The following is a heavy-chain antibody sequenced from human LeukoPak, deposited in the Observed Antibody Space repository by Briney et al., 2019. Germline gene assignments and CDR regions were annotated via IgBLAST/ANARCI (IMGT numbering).Heavy chain of an antibody. V-gene: IGHV4-34*01. D-gene: IGHD3-3*01. CDR3: ARGYWRIGSGYYRRYYYYYGMDV. CDR1: GGSLSGYY. Sequence: SETLSLTCAVYGGSLSGYYWSSVREPPGPGLEWIGEINHSGSTNYTPSLTSRVTISVDTSKNQFSLKLSSVTAADTAVYYCARGYWRIGSGYYRRYYYYYGMDVWGQGTTVTVSS. CDR2: INHSGST. J-gene: IGHJ6*02.